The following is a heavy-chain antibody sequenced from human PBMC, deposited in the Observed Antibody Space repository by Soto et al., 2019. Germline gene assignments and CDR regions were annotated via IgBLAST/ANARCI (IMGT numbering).Heavy chain of an antibody. Sequence: SLRLSCAASGFTFSSYGMHWVRQAPGKGLEWVAVISYDGGNKYYADSVKGRFTISRDNSKNTLYLQMNSLRAEDTAVYYCAKEDYDFWSGSTTPNWFDPWGQGTLVTVSS. CDR1: GFTFSSYG. V-gene: IGHV3-30*18. D-gene: IGHD3-3*01. CDR3: AKEDYDFWSGSTTPNWFDP. J-gene: IGHJ5*02. CDR2: ISYDGGNK.